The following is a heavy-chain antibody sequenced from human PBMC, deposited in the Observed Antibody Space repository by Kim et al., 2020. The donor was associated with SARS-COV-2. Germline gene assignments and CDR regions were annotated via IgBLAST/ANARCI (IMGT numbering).Heavy chain of an antibody. CDR3: ARGGPIVGAPYYYYYGMDV. J-gene: IGHJ6*02. Sequence: ASVKVSCKASGYTFTSYAMNWVRQAPGQGLEWMGWINTNTGNPTYAQGFTGRFVFSLDTSVSTSYLQISSLKAEDTAVYYCARGGPIVGAPYYYYYGMDVWGQGTTVTVSS. CDR1: GYTFTSYA. D-gene: IGHD1-26*01. V-gene: IGHV7-4-1*02. CDR2: INTNTGNP.